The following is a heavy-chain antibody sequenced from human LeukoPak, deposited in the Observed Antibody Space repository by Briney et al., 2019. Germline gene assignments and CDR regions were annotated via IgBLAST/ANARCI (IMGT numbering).Heavy chain of an antibody. V-gene: IGHV3-21*05. CDR1: GFTFSSYS. CDR2: ISSSSSYI. J-gene: IGHJ4*02. CDR3: ARDLESDYYDSSGYYQGY. D-gene: IGHD3-22*01. Sequence: PGGSLRLSCAASGFTFSSYSMNWVRQAPGKGLEWVSYISSSSSYIYYADSVKGRFTISRDNAKNSLYLQMNSLRAEDTAVYYCARDLESDYYDSSGYYQGYWGQGTLVTVSS.